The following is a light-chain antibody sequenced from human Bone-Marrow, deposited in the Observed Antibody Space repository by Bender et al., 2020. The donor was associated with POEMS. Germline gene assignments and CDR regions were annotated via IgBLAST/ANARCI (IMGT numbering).Light chain of an antibody. V-gene: IGLV3-21*02. CDR3: QVWDSSSDHWV. CDR1: NIGSYS. J-gene: IGLJ3*02. CDR2: DDS. Sequence: SYVLTQPPSVSVAPGQTASITCGGKNIGSYSVYWYQQRPGQAPVVVVFDDSYRPSGIPERFSGSNSGNTATLTISRVEVADEADYYCQVWDSSSDHWVFGGGTKLTVL.